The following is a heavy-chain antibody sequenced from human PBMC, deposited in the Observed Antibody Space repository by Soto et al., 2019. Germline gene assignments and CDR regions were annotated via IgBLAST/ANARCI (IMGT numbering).Heavy chain of an antibody. Sequence: PGGSLRLSCAASGFTFSSYGMHWVRQAPGKGLEWVAVIWYDGSNKYYADSVKGRFTISRDNSKNTLYLQMNSLRAEDTAVYYCAMSPRYGRPQKSSGYMDVWGKGTTVTVSS. CDR2: IWYDGSNK. CDR1: GFTFSSYG. V-gene: IGHV3-33*01. D-gene: IGHD1-26*01. CDR3: AMSPRYGRPQKSSGYMDV. J-gene: IGHJ6*03.